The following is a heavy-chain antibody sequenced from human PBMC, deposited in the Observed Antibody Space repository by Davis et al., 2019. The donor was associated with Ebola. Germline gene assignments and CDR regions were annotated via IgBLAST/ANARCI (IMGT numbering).Heavy chain of an antibody. J-gene: IGHJ3*02. Sequence: PSETLSLTCAVYGGSFSDYYWSWIRQPPGKGLEWIGYIYYSGSTYYNPSLKSRVTISVDTSKNQFSLKLSSVTAADTAVYYCAGTIIPPHSAAVDAFDIWGQGTRVTVSS. CDR1: GGSFSDYY. V-gene: IGHV4-30-4*08. CDR3: AGTIIPPHSAAVDAFDI. CDR2: IYYSGST. D-gene: IGHD3-3*01.